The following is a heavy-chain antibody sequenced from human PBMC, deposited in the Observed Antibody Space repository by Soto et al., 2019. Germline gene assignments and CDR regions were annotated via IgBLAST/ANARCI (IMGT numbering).Heavy chain of an antibody. Sequence: QVQLVQSGAGVKKPGASVTVSCTASGYTFTSYDINWVRQATGQGLEWMGWMNPNSGNTGYAQKFQGSVTITRNTSISTAYMELSSLRSEDTAVYYCARVKTSYGMDVWGQGNTVTVSS. V-gene: IGHV1-8*01. CDR2: MNPNSGNT. CDR3: ARVKTSYGMDV. J-gene: IGHJ6*02. CDR1: GYTFTSYD.